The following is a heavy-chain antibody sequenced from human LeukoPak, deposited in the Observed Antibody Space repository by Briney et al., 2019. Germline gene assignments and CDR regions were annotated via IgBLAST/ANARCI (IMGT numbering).Heavy chain of an antibody. Sequence: GGSLRLSCAASGFIFSSYSMNWGRQAPGKGLEWVSYISSSGSTTYYADSVKGRFTISRDNAKNSLYLQMNSLRDEDTAVYYCARDRFAGSGYFDYWGQGILVTVSS. J-gene: IGHJ4*02. CDR1: GFIFSSYS. CDR2: ISSSGSTT. V-gene: IGHV3-48*02. D-gene: IGHD3-22*01. CDR3: ARDRFAGSGYFDY.